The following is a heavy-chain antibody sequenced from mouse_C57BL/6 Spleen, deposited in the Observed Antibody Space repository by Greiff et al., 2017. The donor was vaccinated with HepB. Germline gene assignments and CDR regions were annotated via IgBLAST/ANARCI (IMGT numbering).Heavy chain of an antibody. CDR1: GYTFTSYW. J-gene: IGHJ2*01. CDR3: ASGGFTTGDY. V-gene: IGHV1-50*01. Sequence: QVQLQQPGAELVKPGASVKLSCKASGYTFTSYWMQWVNQRPGQGLEWIGEIDPSDSYTNYNQKFKGKATLTVDTSSSTAYMQLSSLTSEDSAVYYCASGGFTTGDYWGQGTTLTVSS. CDR2: IDPSDSYT. D-gene: IGHD1-1*01.